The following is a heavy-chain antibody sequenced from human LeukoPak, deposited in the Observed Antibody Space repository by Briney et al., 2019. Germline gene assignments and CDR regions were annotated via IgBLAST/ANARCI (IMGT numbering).Heavy chain of an antibody. D-gene: IGHD6-13*01. V-gene: IGHV1-46*01. CDR2: INPSGGST. J-gene: IGHJ1*01. Sequence: ASVKVSCKASGYTFTSYYMHWVRQAPGQGLEWMGIINPSGGSTSYAQKFQGRVTMTRDTSTSTVYMELSRLRSEDTAVYYCARARYSSSWPLPHAEYFQHWGQGTLVTVSS. CDR1: GYTFTSYY. CDR3: ARARYSSSWPLPHAEYFQH.